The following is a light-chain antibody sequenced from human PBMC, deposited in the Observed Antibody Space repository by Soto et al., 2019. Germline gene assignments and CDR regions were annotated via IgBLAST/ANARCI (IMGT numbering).Light chain of an antibody. V-gene: IGLV2-14*01. CDR3: TSYTSSSTLYD. CDR2: EVS. Sequence: QSVLTQPASVSGSPGQSITISCTGTSSDVGGYNYVSWYQQHPGKAPKLMIYEVSNRPSGISNRFSGSKSGNTASLTISGLQAEDEADYYCTSYTSSSTLYDFGTGTKGTGL. CDR1: SSDVGGYNY. J-gene: IGLJ1*01.